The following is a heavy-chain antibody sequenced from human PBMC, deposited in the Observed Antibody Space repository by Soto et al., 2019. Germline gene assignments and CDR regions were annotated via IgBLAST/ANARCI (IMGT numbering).Heavy chain of an antibody. J-gene: IGHJ4*02. V-gene: IGHV4-30-4*01. CDR2: IYYSGST. CDR1: GGSINSDGHY. CDR3: AWVDGDLALDY. Sequence: QVQLQESGPGLVKPSQTLSLTCTVSGGSINSDGHYWTWIRQPPGKGLEWIGHIYYSGSTYYNPSLKSRVTISVDTSKNQFSLKLNSVTAADTAVYYCAWVDGDLALDYWGQGTLVTVSS. D-gene: IGHD4-17*01.